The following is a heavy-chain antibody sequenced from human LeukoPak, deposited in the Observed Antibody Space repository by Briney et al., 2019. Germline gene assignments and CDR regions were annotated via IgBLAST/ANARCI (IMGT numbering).Heavy chain of an antibody. CDR2: IRSSSET. D-gene: IGHD5-12*01. J-gene: IGHJ5*02. CDR1: GFIFSQYS. CDR3: ARDAGDSGYGCDL. Sequence: GGSLRLSCAASGFIFSQYSMNWVRQAPGKGLEWVSHIRSSSETFYADSVKGRFTISRDNARNSLYLQMNNLRGEDTAIYYCARDAGDSGYGCDLWGQGTLVTVSS. V-gene: IGHV3-48*01.